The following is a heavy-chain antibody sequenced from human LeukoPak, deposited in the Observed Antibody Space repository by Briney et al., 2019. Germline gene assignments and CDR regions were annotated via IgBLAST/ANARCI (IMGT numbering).Heavy chain of an antibody. CDR2: INHSGST. Sequence: PSETLSLTCAVYGGSFSGYYWSWIRQPPGKGLEWIGEINHSGSTNYNPSLKSRVTISVDTSKNQFSLKLSSVTAADTAAYYCARDSSGYYGSFEPWGRGAQVTVSS. V-gene: IGHV4-34*01. CDR1: GGSFSGYY. CDR3: ARDSSGYYGSFEP. D-gene: IGHD3-22*01. J-gene: IGHJ5*02.